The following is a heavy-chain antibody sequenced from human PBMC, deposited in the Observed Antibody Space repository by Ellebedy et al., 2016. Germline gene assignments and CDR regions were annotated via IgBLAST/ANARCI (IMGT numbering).Heavy chain of an antibody. CDR3: VKDQHDILTGFDY. CDR1: GFSFDDYG. J-gene: IGHJ4*02. V-gene: IGHV3-9*01. CDR2: ISWNSGKI. Sequence: SLRLSXEASGFSFDDYGMHWVRQAPGKGLEWVSGISWNSGKISYADSVKGRFSISRDNGKNSLYLQMNSLRVEDTALYYCVKDQHDILTGFDYWGQGTLVTVSS. D-gene: IGHD3-9*01.